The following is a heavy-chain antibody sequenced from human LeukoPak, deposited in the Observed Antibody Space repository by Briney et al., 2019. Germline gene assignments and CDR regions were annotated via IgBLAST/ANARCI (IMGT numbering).Heavy chain of an antibody. CDR1: GFTFSNYA. CDR3: VRDRTRGGTTHLDY. D-gene: IGHD3-16*01. CDR2: ISFDGGET. V-gene: IGHV3-30*04. J-gene: IGHJ4*02. Sequence: PGGSLRLSCAASGFTFSNYALHWVRQAPGKGLEWVAVISFDGGETHYADSVKGRFTISRDNSKNTLSLEMHNLRTEDTTVYYCVRDRTRGGTTHLDYWGQGTLVTVSS.